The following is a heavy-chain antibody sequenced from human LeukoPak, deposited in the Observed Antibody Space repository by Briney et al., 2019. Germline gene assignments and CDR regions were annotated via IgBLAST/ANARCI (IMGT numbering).Heavy chain of an antibody. CDR2: IRYDGSNK. D-gene: IGHD1-26*01. V-gene: IGHV3-30*02. J-gene: IGHJ4*02. CDR1: GFTFSSYG. Sequence: PGGSLRLSCAASGFTFSSYGMHWVRQAPGKGLEWVAFIRYDGSNKYYADSVKGRFTISRDNSKNTLYLQMNSLRAEDTAVYYCAKLREWELPDLFDYWGQGTLVTVSS. CDR3: AKLREWELPDLFDY.